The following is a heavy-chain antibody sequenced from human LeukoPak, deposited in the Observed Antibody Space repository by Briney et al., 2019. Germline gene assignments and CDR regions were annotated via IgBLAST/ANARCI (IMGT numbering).Heavy chain of an antibody. D-gene: IGHD3-10*01. V-gene: IGHV3-48*01. Sequence: GGSLRLSCAASGFTLSSYNMNWVRQAPGKGLGWVSHISGSSNTIYHADSVKGRFTISRDNAKNSLYLHMNGLRAEDTAVYFRARGGRGEFDYWGQGTLVTVSS. CDR3: ARGGRGEFDY. CDR1: GFTLSSYN. CDR2: ISGSSNTI. J-gene: IGHJ4*02.